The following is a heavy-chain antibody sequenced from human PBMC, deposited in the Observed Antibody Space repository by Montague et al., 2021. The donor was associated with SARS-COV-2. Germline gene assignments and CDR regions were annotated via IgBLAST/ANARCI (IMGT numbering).Heavy chain of an antibody. CDR3: ARTEYNWNDWFDP. CDR1: GGSISSYY. J-gene: IGHJ5*02. D-gene: IGHD1-20*01. Sequence: SETLSPTCSVSGGSISSYYWSWIRQSPGKGLEWIGYIFHSGITDYNPSLKRRVTISVDMSKNQFSLQLNSVTAADSAVYYCARTEYNWNDWFDPWGQGTLVTGSS. V-gene: IGHV4-59*13. CDR2: IFHSGIT.